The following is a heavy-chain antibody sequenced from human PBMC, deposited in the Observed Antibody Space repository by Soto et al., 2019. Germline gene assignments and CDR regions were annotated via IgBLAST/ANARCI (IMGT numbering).Heavy chain of an antibody. CDR3: TRDRGYPDSFDL. J-gene: IGHJ3*01. D-gene: IGHD3-10*01. Sequence: GGSLRLSCAASGFTVSSNYMSGVRQAPGKGLEWVSVIYSGGSTYYADSVKGRFTISRDNSKNTLYLQMNSLRVEDTAVYYCTRDRGYPDSFDLWGQGTMVTVS. CDR1: GFTVSSNY. V-gene: IGHV3-53*01. CDR2: IYSGGST.